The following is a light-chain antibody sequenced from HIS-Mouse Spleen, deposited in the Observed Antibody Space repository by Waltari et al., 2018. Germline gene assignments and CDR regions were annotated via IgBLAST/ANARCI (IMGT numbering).Light chain of an antibody. J-gene: IGLJ2*01. V-gene: IGLV2-14*03. CDR1: SSDVGGYNY. Sequence: QSALTQPASVSGSPGQSITISCTGTSSDVGGYNYVSWSQQPPGKAPKLMIYDVSNRPSGVSNRFSGSKSGNTASLTISGLQAEDEADYYCSSYTSSSTPLFGGGTKLTVL. CDR2: DVS. CDR3: SSYTSSSTPL.